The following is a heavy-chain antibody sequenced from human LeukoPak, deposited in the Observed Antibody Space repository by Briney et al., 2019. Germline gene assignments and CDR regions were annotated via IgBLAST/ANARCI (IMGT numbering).Heavy chain of an antibody. CDR1: GYTFTSYG. CDR2: ISAYNGNT. CDR3: ARGDWEVVVSHFDP. V-gene: IGHV1-18*01. Sequence: ASVKVSCKASGYTFTSYGISWARQAPGQGLEWMGWISAYNGNTNYAQKLQGRVTMTTDTSTSTAYMELSSLRSDDTAVYYRARGDWEVVVSHFDPWGQGTLVTLSS. D-gene: IGHD3-22*01. J-gene: IGHJ5*02.